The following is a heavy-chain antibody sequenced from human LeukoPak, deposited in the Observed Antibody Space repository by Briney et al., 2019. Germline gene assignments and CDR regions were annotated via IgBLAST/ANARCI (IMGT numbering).Heavy chain of an antibody. CDR1: GFTFSTYG. D-gene: IGHD4-23*01. Sequence: GRSLRLSCATSGFTFSTYGMHWDRQAPGKGLEWVAVISYDGTNKYYADSVKGRFTISRDNSKNTLYLQMTSLRAEDTAVYYCARGPTLGDYWGQGTLVTVSS. CDR3: ARGPTLGDY. J-gene: IGHJ4*02. CDR2: ISYDGTNK. V-gene: IGHV3-30*03.